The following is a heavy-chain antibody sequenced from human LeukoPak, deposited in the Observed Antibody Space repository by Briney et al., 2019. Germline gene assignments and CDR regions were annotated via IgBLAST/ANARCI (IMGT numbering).Heavy chain of an antibody. V-gene: IGHV3-48*01. Sequence: GGSLRLSCAASGFTFSSYCMNWVRQAPGKGLEWLSYVRDSSGPSTISYAASVKGRFTISRDNAKNSLYLQMNSLRVEDTAVYYCARDRDSGTYRGAFDYWGQGVLVTVSS. CDR1: GFTFSSYC. CDR3: ARDRDSGTYRGAFDY. J-gene: IGHJ4*02. CDR2: VRDSSGPSTI. D-gene: IGHD1-26*01.